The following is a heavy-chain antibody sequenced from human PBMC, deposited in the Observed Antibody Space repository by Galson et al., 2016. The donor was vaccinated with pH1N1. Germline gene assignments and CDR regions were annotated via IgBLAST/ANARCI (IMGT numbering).Heavy chain of an antibody. D-gene: IGHD3-16*02. Sequence: SLRLSCAASGFSFNQYAMSWVRQAPGKGLEWVANIKEDGSEKYYVDSVRGRFTISRDNAKNSLYLQMNSLRDEDTALYYCAIAIGSRSAEWGQGTLVTVSS. J-gene: IGHJ4*02. V-gene: IGHV3-7*01. CDR3: AIAIGSRSAE. CDR1: GFSFNQYA. CDR2: IKEDGSEK.